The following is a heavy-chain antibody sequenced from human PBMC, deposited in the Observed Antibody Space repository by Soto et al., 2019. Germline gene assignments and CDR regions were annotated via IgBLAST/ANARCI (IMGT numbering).Heavy chain of an antibody. CDR2: ISYSGTT. CDR3: ARRSLSSGWYLLDY. J-gene: IGHJ4*02. CDR1: GGSISSYY. D-gene: IGHD6-19*01. V-gene: IGHV4-59*08. Sequence: TLSLTCTVSGGSISSYYWSWIRQPPGKGLEWIGYISYSGTTNYNPSLKSRVTISVDTSKNQFSLKLSSVTAADTAVYYCARRSLSSGWYLLDYWVQGTLVTVSS.